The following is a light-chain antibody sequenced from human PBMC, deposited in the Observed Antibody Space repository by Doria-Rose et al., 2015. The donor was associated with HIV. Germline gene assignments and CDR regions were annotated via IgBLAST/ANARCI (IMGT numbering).Light chain of an antibody. V-gene: IGKV3-20*01. CDR2: DGS. Sequence: TQSPGTLSLSPGERATLSCRASQSFSSTYLAWYQQIPGQAPSLLIYDGSTRATGIPDRFSASWSGTDFTLTINRLEPEDFALYYCHQYGTSWTFGQGTKVEI. CDR3: HQYGTSWT. J-gene: IGKJ1*01. CDR1: QSFSSTY.